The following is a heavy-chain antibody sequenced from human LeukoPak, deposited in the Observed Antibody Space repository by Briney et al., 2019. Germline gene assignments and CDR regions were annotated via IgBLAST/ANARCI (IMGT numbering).Heavy chain of an antibody. CDR3: ARASSSSWFH. V-gene: IGHV3-23*01. D-gene: IGHD6-13*01. CDR1: GFTFSLYA. J-gene: IGHJ4*02. CDR2: IDGDGANT. Sequence: GGSLRLSCAASGFTFSLYAMTWVRQTPEKGLEWVSTIDGDGANTYYADSVRGRFTISRDNSKNTLSLQMTSLRAEDTAVYYCARASSSSWFHWGQGTLVTVSS.